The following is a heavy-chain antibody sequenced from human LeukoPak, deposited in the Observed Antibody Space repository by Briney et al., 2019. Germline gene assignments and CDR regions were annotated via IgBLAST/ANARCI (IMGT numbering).Heavy chain of an antibody. CDR3: ARESYDSPHAFDI. CDR2: ISYDGSNK. Sequence: PGGSLRLSCAASGFTFSSYAMHWVRQAPGKGLEWVAVISYDGSNKYYADSVKGRFTIFRDNSKNTLYLQMNSLRAEDTAVYYCARESYDSPHAFDIWGQGTMVTVSS. J-gene: IGHJ3*02. V-gene: IGHV3-30-3*01. D-gene: IGHD5-12*01. CDR1: GFTFSSYA.